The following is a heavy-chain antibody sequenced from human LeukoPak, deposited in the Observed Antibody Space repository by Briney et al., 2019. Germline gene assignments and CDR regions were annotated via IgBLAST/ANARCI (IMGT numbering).Heavy chain of an antibody. V-gene: IGHV4-59*08. Sequence: SETLSLTCSVSGGSIRSYYWSWIRQPPGKGLEWIGYIYYSGSTNYNSSIKSRVTISVDTSKNQFSLRLGSVTAADTAVYYCARHGSVTTPFDYWGQGTLVTVSS. D-gene: IGHD4-17*01. CDR3: ARHGSVTTPFDY. CDR2: IYYSGST. CDR1: GGSIRSYY. J-gene: IGHJ4*02.